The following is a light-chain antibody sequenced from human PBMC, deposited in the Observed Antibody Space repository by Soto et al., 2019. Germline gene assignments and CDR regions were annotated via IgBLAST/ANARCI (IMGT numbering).Light chain of an antibody. CDR2: VGTGGVVV. CDR3: GADNGSGISFVYVV. J-gene: IGLJ2*01. V-gene: IGLV9-49*01. Sequence: QAVVTQPPSASASLGASVTLTCTLSSGYSNYKVDWYQQRPGKGPRFVMRVGTGGVVVSKGDGIPDRFSVLGSGLNRYLTIKNIQEEDESDYHCGADNGSGISFVYVVFGGGTKVTVL. CDR1: SGYSNYK.